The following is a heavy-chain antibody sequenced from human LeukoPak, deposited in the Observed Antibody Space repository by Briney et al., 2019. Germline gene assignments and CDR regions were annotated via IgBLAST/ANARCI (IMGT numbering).Heavy chain of an antibody. CDR1: GYTFTSYG. V-gene: IGHV1-69*13. J-gene: IGHJ1*01. CDR3: ARDPSSVVVLQH. Sequence: GASVKVSCKASGYTFTSYGISWVRQAPGQGLEWMGGIIPIFGTANYAQKFQGRVTITADESTSTAYMELSSLRSEDTAVYYCARDPSSVVVLQHWGQGTLVTVSS. CDR2: IIPIFGTA. D-gene: IGHD2-15*01.